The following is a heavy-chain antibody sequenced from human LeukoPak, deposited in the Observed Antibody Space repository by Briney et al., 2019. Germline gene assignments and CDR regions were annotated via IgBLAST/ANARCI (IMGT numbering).Heavy chain of an antibody. Sequence: ASVKVSCKASGYTFTSYAMNWVRQAPGQGLEWMGWINTNTGNPTYAQGFTGRFVFSLDTSVSTAYLQISSLKAEDTAVYYCARGITSFDYYDSSGYYSGFDYWGQGTLVTVSS. D-gene: IGHD3-22*01. J-gene: IGHJ4*02. V-gene: IGHV7-4-1*02. CDR2: INTNTGNP. CDR1: GYTFTSYA. CDR3: ARGITSFDYYDSSGYYSGFDY.